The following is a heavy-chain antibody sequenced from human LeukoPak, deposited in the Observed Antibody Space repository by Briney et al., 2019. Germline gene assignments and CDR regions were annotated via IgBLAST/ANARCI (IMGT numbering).Heavy chain of an antibody. J-gene: IGHJ4*02. CDR2: IRSKAYGGTT. Sequence: GGSLRLSCTASGFTFGDYAMSWFRQAPGKGLEWVGFIRSKAYGGTTEYAASVKGGFTISRDDSKSIAYLQMNSLKAEDTAVYYCTRDHYGDYGGGYFDYWGQGTLVTVSS. D-gene: IGHD4-17*01. CDR3: TRDHYGDYGGGYFDY. V-gene: IGHV3-49*03. CDR1: GFTFGDYA.